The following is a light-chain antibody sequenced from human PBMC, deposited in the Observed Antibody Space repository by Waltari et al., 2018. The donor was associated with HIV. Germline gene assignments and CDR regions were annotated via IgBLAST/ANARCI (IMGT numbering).Light chain of an antibody. CDR3: NSYRSSDTVV. Sequence: QSALTQPASVSGSPGQSITISCTGRNSDVGLYNLVSWYQQFPGKAPQLIISAVHSRPAGVSYRFSGSKSGNTSSLTISDLQAEDEAEYFCNSYRSSDTVVFGGGTKLTVL. V-gene: IGLV2-14*01. CDR2: AVH. J-gene: IGLJ2*01. CDR1: NSDVGLYNL.